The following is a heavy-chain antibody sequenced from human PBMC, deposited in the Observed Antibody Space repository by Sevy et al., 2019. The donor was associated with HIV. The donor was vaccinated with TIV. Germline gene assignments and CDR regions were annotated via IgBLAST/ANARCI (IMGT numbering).Heavy chain of an antibody. J-gene: IGHJ4*02. CDR1: GGSFSGYY. V-gene: IGHV4-34*01. CDR2: INHSGST. CDR3: ARSSYYGSGSYYFDY. D-gene: IGHD3-10*01. Sequence: SETLSHTCAVYGGSFSGYYWNWIRQPPGKGLEWIGEINHSGSTNYNPSLKSRVSISVDTSKNQFSLKLRSVTAADTAVYYCARSSYYGSGSYYFDYWGQGTLVTVSS.